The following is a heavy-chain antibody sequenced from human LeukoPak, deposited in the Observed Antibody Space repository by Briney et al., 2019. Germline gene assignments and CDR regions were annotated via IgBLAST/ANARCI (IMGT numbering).Heavy chain of an antibody. Sequence: GASVKVSCKASGGTFSGYAISWVRQAPGQGLEWMGRIIPILGIANYAQKFQGRVTITADKSTSTAYMELSSLRSEDTAVYYCAREAPGIAAAGTTSAFDIWGQGTMVTVSS. D-gene: IGHD6-13*01. CDR3: AREAPGIAAAGTTSAFDI. V-gene: IGHV1-69*04. J-gene: IGHJ3*02. CDR2: IIPILGIA. CDR1: GGTFSGYA.